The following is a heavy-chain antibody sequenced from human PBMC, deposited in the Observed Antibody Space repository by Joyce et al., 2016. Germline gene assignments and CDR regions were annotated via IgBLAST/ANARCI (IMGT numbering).Heavy chain of an antibody. CDR3: ARHYVDNMSDYYMMDV. D-gene: IGHD3-16*01. Sequence: EVRLVQSGPEVKKPGESLKMSCKGSGYKFTDFWIGWVRQMPRKGLEWVAIIFPDESETKCNPSFQGGVTISADNSVTTAYRQWGRQNVSDTAIYYCARHYVDNMSDYYMMDVWGQGTAVTVTS. V-gene: IGHV5-51*01. J-gene: IGHJ6*02. CDR1: GYKFTDFW. CDR2: IFPDESET.